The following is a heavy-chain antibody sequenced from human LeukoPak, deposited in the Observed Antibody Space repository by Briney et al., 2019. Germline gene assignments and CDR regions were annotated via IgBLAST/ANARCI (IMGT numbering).Heavy chain of an antibody. D-gene: IGHD3-10*01. CDR3: ARGGSISLLGRVAMSDGFEI. CDR2: IYTSGGYI. J-gene: IGHJ3*02. Sequence: GGSLRLSCAASGFTFTSYGMNWVRQAPGKGLEWVSFIYTSGGYIYYGDSLKGTVTISRDNAKNSLYLQMNGLRAEDTGFCLCARGGSISLLGRVAMSDGFEIWGQGAMVTVSS. V-gene: IGHV3-21*01. CDR1: GFTFTSYG.